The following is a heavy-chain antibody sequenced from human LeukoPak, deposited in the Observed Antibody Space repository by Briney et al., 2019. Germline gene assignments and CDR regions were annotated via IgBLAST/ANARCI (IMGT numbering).Heavy chain of an antibody. CDR2: INGGESSS. Sequence: GGSPRLSCAASGFTFNNYWMHWVRQAPGKGLVWVSRINGGESSSSYADSVKGRFTISRDNAKNTLYLQMNSLRAEDTAVYYCARGGVNGAYYYDSSGYPDYWGQGTLVTVSS. CDR1: GFTFNNYW. CDR3: ARGGVNGAYYYDSSGYPDY. D-gene: IGHD3-22*01. J-gene: IGHJ4*02. V-gene: IGHV3-74*01.